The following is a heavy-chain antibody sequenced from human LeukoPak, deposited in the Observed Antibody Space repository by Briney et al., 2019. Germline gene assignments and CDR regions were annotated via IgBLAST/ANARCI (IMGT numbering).Heavy chain of an antibody. V-gene: IGHV4-39*01. J-gene: IGHJ4*02. CDR3: ARYLAYCGGDCPRPFDY. CDR2: IYYSGST. Sequence: PSETLSLTCTVSGGSISSSSYYWGWIRQPPGKGLEWIGSIYYSGSTYYNPSLKSRVTISVDTSKNQFSLKLSSVTAADTAVYYCARYLAYCGGDCPRPFDYWGQGTLVTVSS. CDR1: GGSISSSSYY. D-gene: IGHD2-21*01.